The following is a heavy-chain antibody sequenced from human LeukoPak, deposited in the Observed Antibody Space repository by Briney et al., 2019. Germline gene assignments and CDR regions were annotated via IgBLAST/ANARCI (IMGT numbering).Heavy chain of an antibody. CDR2: IRYDGNNK. CDR3: AKDPKREIQLWQDY. J-gene: IGHJ4*02. CDR1: GFTFNMYG. V-gene: IGHV3-30*02. Sequence: GGSLRLSCVASGFTFNMYGMHWVRQAPGKGLEWVGIIRYDGNNKNNADSVKGRFTISRDNSKNTLYLQMNSLRAEDTAVYYCAKDPKREIQLWQDYWGQGTLVTVSS. D-gene: IGHD5-18*01.